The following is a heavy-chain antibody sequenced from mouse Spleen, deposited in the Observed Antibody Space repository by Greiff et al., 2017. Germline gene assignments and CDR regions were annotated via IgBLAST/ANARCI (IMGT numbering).Heavy chain of an antibody. CDR2: IYPGSGST. V-gene: IGHV1-55*01. CDR1: GYTFTSYW. D-gene: IGHD1-1*02. Sequence: VQLQQPGAELVKPGASVKMSCKASGYTFTSYWITWVKQRPGQGLEWIGDIYPGSGSTNYNEKFKSKATLTVDTSSSTAYMQLSSLTSEDSAVYYCARIDYGLWYFDVWGAGTTVTVSS. J-gene: IGHJ1*01. CDR3: ARIDYGLWYFDV.